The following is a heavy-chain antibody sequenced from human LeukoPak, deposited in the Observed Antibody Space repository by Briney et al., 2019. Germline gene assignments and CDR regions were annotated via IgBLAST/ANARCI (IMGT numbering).Heavy chain of an antibody. D-gene: IGHD2-15*01. CDR3: AKLGRWSSYYFEY. CDR2: ISGSGGNT. V-gene: IGHV3-23*01. Sequence: GGSLRLSCAASGFTFSSYAMSWVRQAPGKGLEWVSAISGSGGNTYYADSVKGRFTNSRDNSKNTLSLQMNSLRAEDTALYYCAKLGRWSSYYFEYWGQGTLATVSS. J-gene: IGHJ4*02. CDR1: GFTFSSYA.